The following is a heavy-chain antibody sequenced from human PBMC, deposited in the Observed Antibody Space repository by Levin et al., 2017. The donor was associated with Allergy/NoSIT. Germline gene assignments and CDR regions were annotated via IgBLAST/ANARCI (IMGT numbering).Heavy chain of an antibody. V-gene: IGHV3-21*06. J-gene: IGHJ4*02. D-gene: IGHD3-10*01. CDR1: GFTFSSYT. CDR2: IGSRGTYI. CDR3: ARDRWQHPLVRGVIMDY. Sequence: ETLSLTCAASGFTFSSYTMNWVRQAPGKGLEWVSSIGSRGTYIYYADSMKGRFTISRDNAKNSLFLQMNSLRAEDTAVYYCARDRWQHPLVRGVIMDYWGQGTLVTVSS.